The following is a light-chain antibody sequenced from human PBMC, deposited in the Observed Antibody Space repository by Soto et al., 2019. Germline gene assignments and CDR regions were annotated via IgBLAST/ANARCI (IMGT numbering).Light chain of an antibody. CDR2: DAS. CDR3: QQYDSFPWT. Sequence: DIQMTQSPSTLSASVGDRVTITCRASQGISNWLAWYQQKPGKPHKLLIYDASGLDSGVPSRFSGSGYGTEFTLTISGLQPEDFATFYCQQYDSFPWTFGQGTNVDIK. CDR1: QGISNW. J-gene: IGKJ1*01. V-gene: IGKV1-5*01.